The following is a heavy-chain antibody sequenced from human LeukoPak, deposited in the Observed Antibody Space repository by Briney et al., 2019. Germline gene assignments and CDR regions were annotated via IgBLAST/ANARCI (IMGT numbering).Heavy chain of an antibody. CDR1: GFTFSSYS. D-gene: IGHD3-3*01. CDR2: ISSSSSYI. J-gene: IGHJ4*02. V-gene: IGHV3-21*01. Sequence: GGSLRLSCAASGFTFSSYSMNWVRQAPGKGLEWGSSISSSSSYIYYADSVKGRFTISRDNAKNSLYLQMNSLRAEDTAVYYCARDASGYLVDYWGQGTLVTVSS. CDR3: ARDASGYLVDY.